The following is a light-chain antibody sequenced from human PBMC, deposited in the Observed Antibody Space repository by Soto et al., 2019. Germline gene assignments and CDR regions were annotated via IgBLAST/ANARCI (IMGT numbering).Light chain of an antibody. CDR3: QQYGSSPFT. CDR1: QSVSSSY. CDR2: GAS. V-gene: IGKV3-20*01. J-gene: IGKJ3*01. Sequence: EIVLTQSPGTLCLSPGERATLSCRASQSVSSSYLAWYQQKPGQAPRLLIYGASSRATGIPDRFSGSGSGTDFTLTISRLEPEDFAVYYCQQYGSSPFTFGPGTKVDI.